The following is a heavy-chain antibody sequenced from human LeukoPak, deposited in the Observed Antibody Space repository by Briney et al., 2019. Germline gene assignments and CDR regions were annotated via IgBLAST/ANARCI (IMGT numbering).Heavy chain of an antibody. CDR1: GFTFSSYS. D-gene: IGHD3-22*01. V-gene: IGHV3-48*04. CDR3: VVKSSGYYHDFDY. Sequence: GGSLRLSCAASGFTFSSYSMNWVRQAPGKGLEWVSYISSSSSTIYYADSVKGRFTISRDNAKNSLYLQMNSLRAEDTAVYYCVVKSSGYYHDFDYWGQGTLVTVSS. J-gene: IGHJ4*02. CDR2: ISSSSSTI.